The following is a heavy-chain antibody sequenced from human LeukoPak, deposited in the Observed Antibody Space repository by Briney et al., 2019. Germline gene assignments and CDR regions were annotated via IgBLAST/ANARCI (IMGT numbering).Heavy chain of an antibody. V-gene: IGHV4-38-2*01. CDR1: GYSISSGYH. Sequence: SETLSLTCAVSGYSISSGYHWGWIRQPPGKGLEWIASANSGGGANSAGGASYNPSLKSRTTISLDTSNNQFYLELRPVTAADTAVYYCARDLGSGGDSDYWGQGSLVTVSS. CDR2: ANSGGGANSAGGA. J-gene: IGHJ4*02. CDR3: ARDLGSGGDSDY. D-gene: IGHD2-21*01.